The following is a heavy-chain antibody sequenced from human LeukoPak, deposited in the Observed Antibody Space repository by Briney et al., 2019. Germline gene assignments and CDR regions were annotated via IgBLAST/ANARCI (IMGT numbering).Heavy chain of an antibody. Sequence: GSSVKVSCKASGGTFSSYAISWVRQAPGQGLEWMGGIIPIFGTANYAQKFQGRVTITADESTSTAYMELSSLRSEDTAVYYCARAPITIFGVVTPNYYYYMDVWGKGTTVTVSS. CDR2: IIPIFGTA. CDR1: GGTFSSYA. CDR3: ARAPITIFGVVTPNYYYYMDV. D-gene: IGHD3-3*01. J-gene: IGHJ6*03. V-gene: IGHV1-69*01.